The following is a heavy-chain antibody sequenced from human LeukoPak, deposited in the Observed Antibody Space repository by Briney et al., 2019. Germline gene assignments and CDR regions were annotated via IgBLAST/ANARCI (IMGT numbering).Heavy chain of an antibody. V-gene: IGHV4-30-4*08. CDR3: ARDRTGVYSDY. CDR1: GGSISSGDYY. J-gene: IGHJ4*02. Sequence: SQTLSLTCTVSGGSISSGDYYWSWLRQPPGTGLEWIGYIYYSGSTYYNPSLKRRVTISVDTSKNPFSLKLSSVTAADTAVYYCARDRTGVYSDYWGQGTLVTVSS. CDR2: IYYSGST. D-gene: IGHD7-27*01.